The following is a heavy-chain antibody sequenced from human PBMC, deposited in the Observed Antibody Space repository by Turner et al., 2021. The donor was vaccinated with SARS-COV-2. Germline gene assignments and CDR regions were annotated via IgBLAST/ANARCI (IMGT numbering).Heavy chain of an antibody. CDR2: IIRSIGRT. CDR1: EGTFSGYA. V-gene: IGHV1-69*04. D-gene: IGHD3-22*01. J-gene: IGHJ4*02. CDR3: ARDLVDYYDSSGYSHFDY. Sequence: QFQLFQSGAAVIKLGSSVKVSCRASEGTFSGYAITWVRQAPGQGLEWRGRIIRSIGRTNYEEKFQGRVTITADKNTSTAYMELRSRRSEDTAVDYCARDLVDYYDSSGYSHFDYWGQGTLVTVSS.